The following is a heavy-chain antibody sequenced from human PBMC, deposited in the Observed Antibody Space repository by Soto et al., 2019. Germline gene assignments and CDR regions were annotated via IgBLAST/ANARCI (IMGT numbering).Heavy chain of an antibody. CDR2: IKGDGSRT. CDR3: ARGIPGHYGFDV. Sequence: EVQLVESGGGLVQPGGSLRLSCAASGFTFSTYWMHWVRQGPGKGLVWVSRIKGDGSRTNYADSVKGRFTISRDNAKNTRYLQVNSLSAEDTGVFYCARGIPGHYGFDVWGPGTMVTVS. CDR1: GFTFSTYW. J-gene: IGHJ3*01. D-gene: IGHD1-1*01. V-gene: IGHV3-74*01.